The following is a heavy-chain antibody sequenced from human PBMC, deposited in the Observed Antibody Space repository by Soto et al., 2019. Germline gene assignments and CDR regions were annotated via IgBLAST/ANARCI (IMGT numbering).Heavy chain of an antibody. CDR1: RYTFTSYY. D-gene: IGHD2-2*02. V-gene: IGHV1-46*01. J-gene: IGHJ4*02. CDR3: ARTAGYCSSTSCYTSLLPPDY. CDR2: INPSGGST. Sequence: ASVKVSCKASRYTFTSYYMHWVRQAPGQGLEWIGIINPSGGSTSDAQKFQGRVTMTRDTSTSTVYVEMSSLRSEDTAVYYCARTAGYCSSTSCYTSLLPPDYWGQGTLVTVSS.